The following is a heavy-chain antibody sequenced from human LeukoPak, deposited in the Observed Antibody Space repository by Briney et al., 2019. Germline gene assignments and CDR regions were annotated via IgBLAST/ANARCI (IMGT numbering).Heavy chain of an antibody. D-gene: IGHD6-13*01. CDR1: DGSFSGYY. V-gene: IGHV4-34*01. Sequence: SETLSLTCAVYDGSFSGYYWSWIRQPPGKGLEWIGEINHSGSTNYNPSLKSRVTISLDTSKSQFSLKVRYVTAADTAVYYCARIYYSSSYDYWYFDLWGRGTLVTVSS. CDR3: ARIYYSSSYDYWYFDL. CDR2: INHSGST. J-gene: IGHJ2*01.